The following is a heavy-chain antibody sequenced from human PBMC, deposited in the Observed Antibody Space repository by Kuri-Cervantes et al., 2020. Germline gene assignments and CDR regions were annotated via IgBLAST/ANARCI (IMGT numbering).Heavy chain of an antibody. CDR1: GGTFSSYA. CDR2: IIPIFGTA. Sequence: SVKVSCKASGGTFSSYAISWVRQAPGQGLEWMGGIIPIFGTANYAQKFQGRVTITADESTSTAYMELSSLRSGDTAVYYCATSSMIGENWFDPWGQGTLVTVSS. V-gene: IGHV1-69*13. D-gene: IGHD3-22*01. J-gene: IGHJ5*02. CDR3: ATSSMIGENWFDP.